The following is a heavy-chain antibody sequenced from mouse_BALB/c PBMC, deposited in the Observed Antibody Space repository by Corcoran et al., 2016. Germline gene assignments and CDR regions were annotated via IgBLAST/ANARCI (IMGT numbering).Heavy chain of an antibody. J-gene: IGHJ2*01. CDR1: GYSFTGYT. D-gene: IGHD4-1*01. V-gene: IGHV1-18*01. Sequence: EVLLQQSGPELMKPGASVKITCKASGYSFTGYTMNWVKQSHGKNLEWIGLINPYNGGTSYNQKFKGKATLTVDKSSSTAYMELLSLTSEDSAVYYCARQDNWDYFDYWGQGTTLTVSS. CDR2: INPYNGGT. CDR3: ARQDNWDYFDY.